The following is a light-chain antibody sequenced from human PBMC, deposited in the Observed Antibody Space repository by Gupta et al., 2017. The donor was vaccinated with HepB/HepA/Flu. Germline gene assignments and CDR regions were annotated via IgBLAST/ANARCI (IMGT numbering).Light chain of an antibody. CDR3: QQEDYLPST. Sequence: DIQMTQSPSSLSASVGDKVTITCQASQDISNYLNWYQQKPGKAPQLLIYGASSLETGVPFRFSGGSSGTLYTLTISGLQPEDFATYCCQQEDYLPSTSGQATRLHTK. CDR2: GAS. V-gene: IGKV1-33*01. CDR1: QDISNY. J-gene: IGKJ2*01.